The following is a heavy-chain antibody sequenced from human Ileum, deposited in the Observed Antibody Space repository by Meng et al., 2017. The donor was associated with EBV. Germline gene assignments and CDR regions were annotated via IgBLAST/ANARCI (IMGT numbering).Heavy chain of an antibody. D-gene: IGHD6-19*01. CDR2: ISANTGNP. CDR1: GYTFTNYG. J-gene: IGHJ4*02. Sequence: QLQLVQSGAEVKKPGASVRVSXKASGYTFTNYGITWVRQAPGQGLEWMGWISANTGNPTYAQGFTGRFVFSVDTSVSTAYLQISSLKAEDTAVYYCGTLKYTSGFYGPAYWGQGALVTVSS. CDR3: GTLKYTSGFYGPAY. V-gene: IGHV7-4-1*02.